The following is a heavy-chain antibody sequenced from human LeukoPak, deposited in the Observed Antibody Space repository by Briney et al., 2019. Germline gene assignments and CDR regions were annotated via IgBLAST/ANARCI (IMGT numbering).Heavy chain of an antibody. Sequence: PSETLSPTCAVYGGSFSGYYWSWIRQPPGKGLEWIGEINHSGSTNYNPSLKSRVTISVDTSKNQFSLKLSSVTAVDTAVYYCARFVYGGDAFDYWGQGTLVTVSS. CDR2: INHSGST. CDR3: ARFVYGGDAFDY. CDR1: GGSFSGYY. D-gene: IGHD4-23*01. V-gene: IGHV4-34*01. J-gene: IGHJ4*02.